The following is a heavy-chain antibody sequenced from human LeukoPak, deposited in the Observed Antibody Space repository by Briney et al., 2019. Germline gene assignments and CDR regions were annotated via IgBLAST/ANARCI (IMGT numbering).Heavy chain of an antibody. Sequence: GASVNVSFKASGYTFTSYYMHWVRQAPGQGLEWMGMINPSGGSTSYAQKFQGRVTMTRDMSTSTVYMELSSLRSEDTAVYYCATFSYAGNAGGSAGSWGQGTLVTVSS. D-gene: IGHD4-23*01. CDR2: INPSGGST. V-gene: IGHV1-46*01. CDR1: GYTFTSYY. J-gene: IGHJ5*02. CDR3: ATFSYAGNAGGSAGS.